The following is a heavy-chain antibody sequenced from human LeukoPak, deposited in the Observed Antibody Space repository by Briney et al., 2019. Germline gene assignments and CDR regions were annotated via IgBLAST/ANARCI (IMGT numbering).Heavy chain of an antibody. CDR2: INHSGST. D-gene: IGHD5-18*01. V-gene: IGHV4-34*01. CDR1: GGSFSGYY. Sequence: SETLSLTCAVYGGSFSGYYWSWIRQPPGKGLEWIGEINHSGSTNYNPSLKSRVTISVDTSKNQFSLKLSSVTAANTAVYYCARREYSYGQRRHVDYWGRGALVTVSS. J-gene: IGHJ4*02. CDR3: ARREYSYGQRRHVDY.